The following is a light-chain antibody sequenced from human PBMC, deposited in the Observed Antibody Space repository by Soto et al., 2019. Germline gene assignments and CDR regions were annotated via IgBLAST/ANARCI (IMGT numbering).Light chain of an antibody. CDR2: DVS. J-gene: IGLJ1*01. CDR1: SSDVGAYNS. V-gene: IGLV2-14*01. Sequence: QSVLTQPASVSGSPGQSITISCTGTSSDVGAYNSVSWYQQHPGKVPKLIIYDVSTRPSGISDRFSGSKSGNTASLTISWLQAEDESDYYCSSYTTSVTYVFGTGTKVTVL. CDR3: SSYTTSVTYV.